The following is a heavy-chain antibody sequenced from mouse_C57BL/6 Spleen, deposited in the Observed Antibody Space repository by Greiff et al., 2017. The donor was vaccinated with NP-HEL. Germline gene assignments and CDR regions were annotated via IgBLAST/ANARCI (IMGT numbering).Heavy chain of an antibody. CDR3: TRLGYYVDYYAMDY. D-gene: IGHD2-3*01. V-gene: IGHV1-5*01. CDR2: IYPGNSDT. CDR1: GYTFTSYW. Sequence: VQLQQSGTVLARPGASVKMSCKTSGYTFTSYWMHWVKQRPGQGLEWIGAIYPGNSDTSYNQKFKGKAKLTAVTSASTAYMELSSLTNEDSAVYYCTRLGYYVDYYAMDYWGQGTSVTVSS. J-gene: IGHJ4*01.